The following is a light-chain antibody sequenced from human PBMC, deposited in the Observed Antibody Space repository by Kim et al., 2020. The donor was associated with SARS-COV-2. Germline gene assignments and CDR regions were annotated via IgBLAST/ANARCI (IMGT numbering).Light chain of an antibody. J-gene: IGKJ1*01. Sequence: DIQMTQSPATLSSSVGDRVTITCRASQSISSWLAWYQQKPGKAPKLLIYKASSLESGVPSRFSGSGSGTEFTLTISSLQPDDFATYYCQQYNSYPRPFGQGTKGDFK. CDR1: QSISSW. CDR2: KAS. V-gene: IGKV1-5*03. CDR3: QQYNSYPRP.